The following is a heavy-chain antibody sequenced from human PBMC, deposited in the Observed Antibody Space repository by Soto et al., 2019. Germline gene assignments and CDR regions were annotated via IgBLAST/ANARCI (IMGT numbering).Heavy chain of an antibody. CDR2: IVVGSGNT. CDR3: AADPALSTYGDLAFDI. V-gene: IGHV1-58*02. D-gene: IGHD4-17*01. Sequence: GASVKVSCKASGFTFTSSAMQWVRQARGQRLEWIGWIVVGSGNTNYAQKFQERVTITRDMSTSTAYMELSSLRSEDTAVYYCAADPALSTYGDLAFDIWGQGTMVTVSS. J-gene: IGHJ3*02. CDR1: GFTFTSSA.